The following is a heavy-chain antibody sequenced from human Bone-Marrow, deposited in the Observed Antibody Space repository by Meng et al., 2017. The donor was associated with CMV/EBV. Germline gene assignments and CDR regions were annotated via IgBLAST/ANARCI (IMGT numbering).Heavy chain of an antibody. D-gene: IGHD6-19*01. V-gene: IGHV4-34*01. Sequence: SETLSLTCAVYGGSFSSYYWSWIRQPPGKGLEWIGDINHSGSTNYNPSLKSRVTISVDTSKNQFSLKLSSVTAADTAVYYCAVSSGWYGDAFDIWGQGTMVTVSS. J-gene: IGHJ3*02. CDR1: GGSFSSYY. CDR2: INHSGST. CDR3: AVSSGWYGDAFDI.